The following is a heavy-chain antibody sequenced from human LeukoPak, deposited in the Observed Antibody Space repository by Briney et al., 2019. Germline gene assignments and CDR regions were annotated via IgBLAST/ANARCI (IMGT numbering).Heavy chain of an antibody. J-gene: IGHJ4*02. CDR2: INPNSGGT. D-gene: IGHD2-2*02. Sequence: ASVEVSCKASGYTFTGYYMHWVRQAPGQGLEWMGWINPNSGGTNYAQKFQGRVTMTWDTSISTAYMELSRLRSDDTAVYYCARVLGCSSTSCYSPDYWGQGTLVTVSS. V-gene: IGHV1-2*02. CDR1: GYTFTGYY. CDR3: ARVLGCSSTSCYSPDY.